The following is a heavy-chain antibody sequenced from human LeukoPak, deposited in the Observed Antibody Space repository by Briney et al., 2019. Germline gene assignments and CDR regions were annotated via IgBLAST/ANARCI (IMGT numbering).Heavy chain of an antibody. CDR3: AKTQWKVGATDYFDY. Sequence: PGGSLRLSCAASGFAFNNYAMTWVRQAPGKGLEWVSNINDNGGQRHYADSVKGRFTVSRDNSKNTLFLQMDSLRAEDTAVYYCAKTQWKVGATDYFDYWGQGILVTVSS. V-gene: IGHV3-23*01. CDR2: INDNGGQR. CDR1: GFAFNNYA. D-gene: IGHD1-26*01. J-gene: IGHJ4*02.